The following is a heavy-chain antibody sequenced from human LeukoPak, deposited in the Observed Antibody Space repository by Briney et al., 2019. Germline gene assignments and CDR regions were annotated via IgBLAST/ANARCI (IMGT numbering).Heavy chain of an antibody. Sequence: GGSLRLSCAASGFPFSTYAMNWVRQAPGKGLEWVSVITGSGGFTQYADSVKGRFTISRDNSRNTVYLQMNDLKAEDTAVYYCARDSDWAFDYWGQGSLVTVSS. V-gene: IGHV3-23*01. D-gene: IGHD3-9*01. CDR1: GFPFSTYA. CDR3: ARDSDWAFDY. CDR2: ITGSGGFT. J-gene: IGHJ4*02.